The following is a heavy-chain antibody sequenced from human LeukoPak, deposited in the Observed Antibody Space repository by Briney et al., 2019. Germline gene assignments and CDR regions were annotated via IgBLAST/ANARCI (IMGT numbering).Heavy chain of an antibody. D-gene: IGHD2/OR15-2a*01. V-gene: IGHV4-59*01. CDR1: GGSISSYY. Sequence: SETLSLTCTVSGGSISSYYWSWIRQPPGKGLEWIGYIYYSGSTNYNPSLKSRDTISVDTSKNQFSLKLSSVTAADTAVYYCARVIVGYYYGMDVWGQGTTVTVSS. J-gene: IGHJ6*02. CDR2: IYYSGST. CDR3: ARVIVGYYYGMDV.